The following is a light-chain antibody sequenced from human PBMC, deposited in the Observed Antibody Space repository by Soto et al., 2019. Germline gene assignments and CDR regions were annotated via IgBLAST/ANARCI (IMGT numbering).Light chain of an antibody. CDR3: QQYSSFSRT. J-gene: IGKJ1*01. V-gene: IGKV1-5*01. CDR1: QSISSW. Sequence: DIQMTQSPSTLSASVGDRVTITCRASQSISSWLAWYQQKLGKAPKLLIYDASSLESGVPSRFSGSGSGTEFTLTISSLQPDDFASYYCQQYSSFSRTFGQGTKVDI. CDR2: DAS.